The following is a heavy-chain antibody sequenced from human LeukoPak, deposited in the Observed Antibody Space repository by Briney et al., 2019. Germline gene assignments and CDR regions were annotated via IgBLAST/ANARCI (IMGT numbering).Heavy chain of an antibody. Sequence: GGSLRLSCAASGFTFRNYWMSWVRQVPGTGLEWVANIKQDGSDRNYVTSVRGRFTISRDNAESSLYLQMNSLRAEDTAVYYCVRNLAVAGTCFDSWGQGALVTVSS. CDR3: VRNLAVAGTCFDS. CDR1: GFTFRNYW. V-gene: IGHV3-7*03. CDR2: IKQDGSDR. D-gene: IGHD6-19*01. J-gene: IGHJ4*02.